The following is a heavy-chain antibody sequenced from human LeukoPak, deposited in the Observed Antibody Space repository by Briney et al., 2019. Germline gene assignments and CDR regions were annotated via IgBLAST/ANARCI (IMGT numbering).Heavy chain of an antibody. J-gene: IGHJ3*02. CDR2: INHRGST. CDR1: GGSFSDYY. V-gene: IGHV4-34*01. CDR3: ARRRYYDSSGYANAFDI. Sequence: PSETLSLTCAVYGGSFSDYYWNWIRQPPGKGLEWIGEINHRGSTNYNPSLKSRVTISVDTPKNQFSLKLSSVTAADTAVYYCARRRYYDSSGYANAFDIWGQGTMVTVSS. D-gene: IGHD3-22*01.